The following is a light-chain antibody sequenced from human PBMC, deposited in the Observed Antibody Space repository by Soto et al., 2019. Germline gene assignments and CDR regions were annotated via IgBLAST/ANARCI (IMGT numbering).Light chain of an antibody. Sequence: QSALTQPASVSGSPGQSITISCTGTSSDVGNNNYVSWYQHNPGRAPKVMICDVTNRSSGVSNRFSGSKSVNTASLTISGLQAEDEDDYYCSSFTGSSYVFGTGTKLTVL. CDR2: DVT. J-gene: IGLJ1*01. V-gene: IGLV2-14*03. CDR1: SSDVGNNNY. CDR3: SSFTGSSYV.